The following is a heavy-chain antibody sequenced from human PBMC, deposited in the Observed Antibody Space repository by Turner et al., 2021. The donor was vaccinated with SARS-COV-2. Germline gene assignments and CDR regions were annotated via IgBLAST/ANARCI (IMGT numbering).Heavy chain of an antibody. J-gene: IGHJ3*02. CDR3: AHSFPYYDSSYYLGGYAFDI. V-gene: IGHV2-5*02. Sequence: QIILTASGPTLVKLTQTLTLTCIIYGFSLSNSGVGVGWIRQPPGKALEWLALIYGDDDKRYSPSLRSRLTITKDTSKDQMVLTRTNLDPVDTSTYYRAHSFPYYDSSYYLGGYAFDIWGQGTMVTISS. CDR1: GFSLSNSGVG. CDR2: IYGDDDK. D-gene: IGHD3-22*01.